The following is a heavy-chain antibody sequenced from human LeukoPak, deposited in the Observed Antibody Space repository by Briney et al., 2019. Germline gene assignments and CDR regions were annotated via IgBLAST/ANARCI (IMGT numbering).Heavy chain of an antibody. D-gene: IGHD4-17*01. CDR2: TSSSDART. Sequence: GGSLRLSCAAFGFPLSSYAMSWVRQATGKGLEWVSATSSSDARTYHADSVRGRFTISRDNSKNTLYLQMNSLRAEDTAVYYCAKEIYGDSTGGRFQHWGQGTLVTVSS. J-gene: IGHJ1*01. V-gene: IGHV3-23*01. CDR3: AKEIYGDSTGGRFQH. CDR1: GFPLSSYA.